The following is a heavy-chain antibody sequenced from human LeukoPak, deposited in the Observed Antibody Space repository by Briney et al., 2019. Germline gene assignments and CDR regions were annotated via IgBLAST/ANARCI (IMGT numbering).Heavy chain of an antibody. Sequence: SETLSLTCTVSGYSISSGYYWGWIRQPPGKGLEWIGSIYHSGSTYYNPSLKSRVTISVDTSKNQFSLKLRSVTAADTAVYYCARISSSNWYNERGAFDVWGQGAMVTVSS. CDR3: ARISSSNWYNERGAFDV. V-gene: IGHV4-38-2*02. D-gene: IGHD6-13*01. J-gene: IGHJ3*01. CDR2: IYHSGST. CDR1: GYSISSGYY.